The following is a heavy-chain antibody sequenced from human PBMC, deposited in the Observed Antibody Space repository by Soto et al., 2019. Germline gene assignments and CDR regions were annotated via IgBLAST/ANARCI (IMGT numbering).Heavy chain of an antibody. CDR1: GHSLTSFW. CDR3: GGPGTYASYGMEV. V-gene: IGHV5-10-1*01. J-gene: IGHJ6*02. D-gene: IGHD3-16*01. CDR2: IDPADSYT. Sequence: PGESLKISCKASGHSLTSFWITWVRQMPGKGLEWMGRIDPADSYTNYSPSFQGHVTMSADKSTRTAFLQWSSLRASDSAMYYCGGPGTYASYGMEVWGQGTTVAVSS.